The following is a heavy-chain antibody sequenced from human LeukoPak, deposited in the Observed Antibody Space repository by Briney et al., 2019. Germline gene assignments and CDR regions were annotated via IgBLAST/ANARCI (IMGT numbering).Heavy chain of an antibody. CDR2: ISGSGGST. CDR1: GFTFSSYA. J-gene: IGHJ5*02. CDR3: AKRGGGVSSSWYVINWFDP. D-gene: IGHD6-13*01. Sequence: GGSLRLSCAASGFTFSSYAMSWVRQAPGKGLEWVSAISGSGGSTYYADSVKGRFTISRGNSKNTLYLQMNSLRAEDTAVYYCAKRGGGVSSSWYVINWFDPWGQGTLVTVSS. V-gene: IGHV3-23*01.